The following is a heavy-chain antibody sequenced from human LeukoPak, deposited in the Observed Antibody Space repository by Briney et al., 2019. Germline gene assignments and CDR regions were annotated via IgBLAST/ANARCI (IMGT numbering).Heavy chain of an antibody. J-gene: IGHJ4*02. CDR2: IKQDGSEK. V-gene: IGHV3-7*03. CDR3: ARDQFDYYDRRGYYYSDY. CDR1: GFTFSSYC. Sequence: GGSLRLSCAASGFTFSSYCMTWVRQAPGKGLEWVANIKQDGSEKYYVDSVKGRFTVSRDNAKNSLYLQMNSLRAEDTAVYYCARDQFDYYDRRGYYYSDYWGQGTLVTVSS. D-gene: IGHD3-22*01.